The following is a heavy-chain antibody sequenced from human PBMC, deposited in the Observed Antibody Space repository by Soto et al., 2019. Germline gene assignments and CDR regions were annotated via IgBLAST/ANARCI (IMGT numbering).Heavy chain of an antibody. D-gene: IGHD3-9*01. CDR1: GFTFSNAW. Sequence: EVQLVESGGGLVKPGGSLRLSCAASGFTFSNAWMNWVRQAPGKGLEWVGRIKSKTDGGTTDYAAPVKGRFTISRDDSKNTLYLQMNSLKTEDTAVYYGTPGDDWSGYYFDYWGQGTLVTVSS. V-gene: IGHV3-15*07. CDR2: IKSKTDGGTT. CDR3: TPGDDWSGYYFDY. J-gene: IGHJ4*02.